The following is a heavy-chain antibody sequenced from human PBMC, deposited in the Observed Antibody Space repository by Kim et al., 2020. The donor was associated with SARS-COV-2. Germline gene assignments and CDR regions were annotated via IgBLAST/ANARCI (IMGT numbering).Heavy chain of an antibody. V-gene: IGHV1-24*01. CDR3: ATVVSGSFVLDV. CDR1: GNTLTAVS. D-gene: IGHD3-16*01. J-gene: IGHJ6*01. CDR2: FDPEEDET. Sequence: ASVKVSCKVAGNTLTAVSLHWVRQAPGYGLEWLGGFDPEEDETIDTQKFQGRVTMTGDRSTDTAYMEPTRLTYEDTALYYCATVVSGSFVLDVWGHGITV.